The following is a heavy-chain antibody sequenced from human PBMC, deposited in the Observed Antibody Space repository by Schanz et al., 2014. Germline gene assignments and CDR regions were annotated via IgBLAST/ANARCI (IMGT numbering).Heavy chain of an antibody. CDR2: IRSVSST. CDR3: VKTDAGWRFDY. V-gene: IGHV3-23*04. D-gene: IGHD6-19*01. J-gene: IGHJ4*02. Sequence: EAQLVESGGGLVEPGGSLRLSCAASGFTFSSHAMSWVRQAPGKGLEWVSAIRSVSSTYYADSVKGRFIISRDNSRNTVYLQMNNVGVDDTATYYCVKTDAGWRFDYWGQGTLVTVSS. CDR1: GFTFSSHA.